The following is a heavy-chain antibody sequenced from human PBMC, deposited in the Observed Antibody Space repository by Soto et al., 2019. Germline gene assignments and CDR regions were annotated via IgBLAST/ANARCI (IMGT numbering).Heavy chain of an antibody. CDR3: ARGKVSKNIVVVPAAFDY. D-gene: IGHD2-2*01. CDR1: GGSISSSSYY. CDR2: IYYSGST. V-gene: IGHV4-39*07. Sequence: SETLSLTCTVSGGSISSSSYYWGWIRQPPGKGLEWIGSIYYSGSTYYNPSLKSRVTISVDTSKNQFSLKLSSVTAADTAVYYCARGKVSKNIVVVPAAFDYWGQGTLVTVSS. J-gene: IGHJ4*02.